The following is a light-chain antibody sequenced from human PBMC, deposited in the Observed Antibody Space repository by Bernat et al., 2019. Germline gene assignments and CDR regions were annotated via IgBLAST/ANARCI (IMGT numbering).Light chain of an antibody. CDR2: AAS. Sequence: DIQMTQSPSSLSASVGDRVTITCRASQVIRNDLGWFQHKPGEAPRRLIYAASSLQSGVPSWFSGSGSGTEFTLTISSVEPEDFATYYCLQHNTYPLTFGGGTRVEIK. CDR1: QVIRND. CDR3: LQHNTYPLT. V-gene: IGKV1-17*01. J-gene: IGKJ4*01.